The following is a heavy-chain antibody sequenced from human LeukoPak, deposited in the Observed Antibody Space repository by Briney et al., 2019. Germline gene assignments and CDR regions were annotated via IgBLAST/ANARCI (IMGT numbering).Heavy chain of an antibody. CDR3: ARGPGSTMPSPLDY. Sequence: GRSLRLSCAGSGFTFSNCGMHWVRQAPGKGPEWVAVISYDGTNKYYADSVKGRFTISRDNSKNTVYLQMNSLRAEDTAVYYCARGPGSTMPSPLDYWGQGTLVTVSS. V-gene: IGHV3-30*03. CDR1: GFTFSNCG. J-gene: IGHJ4*02. D-gene: IGHD5/OR15-5a*01. CDR2: ISYDGTNK.